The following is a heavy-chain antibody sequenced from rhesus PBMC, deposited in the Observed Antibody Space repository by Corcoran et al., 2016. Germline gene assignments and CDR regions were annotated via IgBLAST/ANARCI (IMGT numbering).Heavy chain of an antibody. CDR3: ARYGYSNYRGGGLDS. CDR2: ISGSGGST. Sequence: QLQLQESGPGLVKPSETLSLTCAVSGGPISSNYWSWIRPPPGKGREWIGRISGSGGSTAYNPSLKSRVTISTDTSKNQFSLKLSSVTAADTAVYYCARYGYSNYRGGGLDSWGQGVVVTVSS. D-gene: IGHD4-23*01. J-gene: IGHJ6*01. V-gene: IGHV4-173*01. CDR1: GGPISSNY.